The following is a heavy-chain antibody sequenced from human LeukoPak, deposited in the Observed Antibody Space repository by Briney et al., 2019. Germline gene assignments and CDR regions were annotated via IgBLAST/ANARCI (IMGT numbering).Heavy chain of an antibody. J-gene: IGHJ5*02. CDR3: AKPSVSGTGRSWFDA. V-gene: IGHV3-23*01. D-gene: IGHD6-19*01. CDR1: GFVFRSLP. CDR2: INGSGSTT. Sequence: GGPLRPPCAPSGFVFRSLPMPGAPVPRGGGRGWCSVINGSGSTTVYADSVKGRFTISRDNSKNTLYLQMNSLRAEDTAVYYCAKPSVSGTGRSWFDAWGQGTLVTVSS.